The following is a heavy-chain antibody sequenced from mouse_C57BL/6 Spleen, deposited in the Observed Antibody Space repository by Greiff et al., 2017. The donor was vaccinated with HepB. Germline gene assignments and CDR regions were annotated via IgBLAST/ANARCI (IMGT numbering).Heavy chain of an antibody. D-gene: IGHD1-1*01. J-gene: IGHJ3*01. CDR2: ISSGSSTI. CDR3: AREGYGSSYEWFAY. CDR1: GFTFSDYG. V-gene: IGHV5-17*01. Sequence: EVKLVESGGGLVKPGGSLKLSCAASGFTFSDYGMHWVRQAPEKGLEWVAYISSGSSTIYYADTVKGRFTISRDNAKNTLFLQMTSLRSEDTAMYYCAREGYGSSYEWFAYWGQGTLVTVSA.